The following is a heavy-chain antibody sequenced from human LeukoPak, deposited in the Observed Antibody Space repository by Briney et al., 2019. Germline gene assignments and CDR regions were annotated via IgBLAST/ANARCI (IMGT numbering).Heavy chain of an antibody. J-gene: IGHJ6*02. CDR1: GGSFSGYY. Sequence: PSETLSLTCAVYGGSFSGYYWSWIRQPPGKGLEWIGEINHSGSTNYNPSLKSRVTISVDTSKNQFSLELSSVTAADTAVYYCARGSTRYYYYGMDVWGQGTTVTVSS. D-gene: IGHD2-2*01. CDR3: ARGSTRYYYYGMDV. CDR2: INHSGST. V-gene: IGHV4-34*01.